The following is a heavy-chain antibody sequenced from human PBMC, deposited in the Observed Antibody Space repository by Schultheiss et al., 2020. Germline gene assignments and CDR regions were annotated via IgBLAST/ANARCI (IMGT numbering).Heavy chain of an antibody. CDR3: ARFSEYYDFWSGYYFDY. J-gene: IGHJ4*02. CDR2: IYYSGST. Sequence: SETLSLTCTVSGGSISSYYWSWIRQPPGKGLEWIGYIYYSGSTNYNPSLKSRVTISVDMSKNQFSLKLSSVTAADTAVYYCARFSEYYDFWSGYYFDYWGQGTLVTVSS. V-gene: IGHV4-59*08. D-gene: IGHD3-3*01. CDR1: GGSISSYY.